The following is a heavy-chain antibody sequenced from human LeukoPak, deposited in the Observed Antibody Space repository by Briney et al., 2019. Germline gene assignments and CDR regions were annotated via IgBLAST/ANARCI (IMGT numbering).Heavy chain of an antibody. CDR2: IYYSGST. J-gene: IGHJ6*02. D-gene: IGHD4-23*01. CDR1: GGSIRSYY. V-gene: IGHV4-59*08. CDR3: ARLKAGNLYYYYYGMDV. Sequence: SETLSLTCTVSGGSIRSYYWSWIRQPPGKGLEWIGYIYYSGSTNYNPSLKSRVTISVDTSKNQFSLKLSSVTAADTAVYYCARLKAGNLYYYYYGMDVWGQGTTVTVSS.